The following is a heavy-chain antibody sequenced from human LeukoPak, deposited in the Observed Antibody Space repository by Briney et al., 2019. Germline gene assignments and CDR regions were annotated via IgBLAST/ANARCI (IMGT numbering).Heavy chain of an antibody. CDR2: ISSSGSTT. CDR1: GGSISSGGYY. V-gene: IGHV3-11*01. CDR3: ARDPNLAVSGTGSFEY. D-gene: IGHD6-19*01. Sequence: LSLTCTVSGGSISSGGYYWRWIRQAPGKGLEWVSYISSSGSTTYYADSVKGRFTISRDNAKNSLYLQMNSLRAEDTAVYYCARDPNLAVSGTGSFEYWGQGTLVTVSS. J-gene: IGHJ4*02.